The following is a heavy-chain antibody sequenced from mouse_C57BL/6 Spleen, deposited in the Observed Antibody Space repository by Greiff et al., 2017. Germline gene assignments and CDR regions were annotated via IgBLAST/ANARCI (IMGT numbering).Heavy chain of an antibody. CDR2: ISSGGDYI. CDR1: GFTFSSYA. CDR3: TREGNFYAMDY. D-gene: IGHD2-1*01. J-gene: IGHJ4*01. V-gene: IGHV5-9-1*02. Sequence: EVKLVESGEGLVKPGGSLKLSCAASGFTFSSYAMSWVRQTPEKRLEWVAYISSGGDYIYYADTVKGRFTITRDNARNTLYLQMSSLKSEDTAMYDCTREGNFYAMDYWGQGTSVTVSS.